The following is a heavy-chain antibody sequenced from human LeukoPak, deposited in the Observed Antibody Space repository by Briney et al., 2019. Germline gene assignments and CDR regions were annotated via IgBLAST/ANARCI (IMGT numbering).Heavy chain of an antibody. CDR3: AKDGYPRYYYGMDV. CDR2: ISWDSGSI. V-gene: IGHV3-9*01. J-gene: IGHJ6*02. D-gene: IGHD3-16*02. Sequence: GRSLRLSCAASGFTFDDYAMHWVRQAPGKGLEWVSGISWDSGSIGYADSVKGRFPISRDNAKNSLYLQMNSLRAEDTALYYCAKDGYPRYYYGMDVWGQGTTVTVSS. CDR1: GFTFDDYA.